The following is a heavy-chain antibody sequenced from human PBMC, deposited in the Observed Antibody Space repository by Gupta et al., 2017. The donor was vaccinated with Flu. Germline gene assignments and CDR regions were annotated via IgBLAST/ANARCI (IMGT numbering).Heavy chain of an antibody. CDR3: ARHAGGGEEMATILDFDY. Sequence: WIGSIYYSGSTYYNPSLKSRVTISVDTSKNQFSLKLSSVTAADTAVYYCARHAGGGEEMATILDFDYWGQGTLVTVSS. J-gene: IGHJ4*02. D-gene: IGHD5-24*01. CDR2: IYYSGST. V-gene: IGHV4-39*01.